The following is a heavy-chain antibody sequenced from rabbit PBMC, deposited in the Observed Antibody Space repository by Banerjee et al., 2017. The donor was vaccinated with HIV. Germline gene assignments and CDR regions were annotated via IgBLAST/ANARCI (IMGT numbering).Heavy chain of an antibody. CDR3: AREGASSAGYYL. CDR2: INTISGDP. D-gene: IGHD1-1*01. V-gene: IGHV1S45*01. CDR1: GFSFSNRCV. Sequence: QEQLEESGGDLVKPEGSLTLTCTASGFSFSNRCVMCWVRQTPGKGLEWIACINTISGDPVYATWAKGRFTISKASWTTVTLQMTSLTAADTATYFCAREGASSAGYYLWGPGTLVTVS. J-gene: IGHJ4*01.